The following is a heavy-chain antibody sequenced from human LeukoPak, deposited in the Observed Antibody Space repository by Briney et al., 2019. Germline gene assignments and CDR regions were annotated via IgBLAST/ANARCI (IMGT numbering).Heavy chain of an antibody. CDR2: INPSGGST. D-gene: IGHD1-1*01. J-gene: IGHJ4*02. CDR3: ARERYNWKANGNFDY. Sequence: GASVKVSCKASGYTFTSYYMHWVRQAPGQGLEWMGIINPSGGSTSYAQKFQGRVTMTRDTSTCTVYMELSSLRSEDTAVYYCARERYNWKANGNFDYWGQGTLVTVSS. CDR1: GYTFTSYY. V-gene: IGHV1-46*03.